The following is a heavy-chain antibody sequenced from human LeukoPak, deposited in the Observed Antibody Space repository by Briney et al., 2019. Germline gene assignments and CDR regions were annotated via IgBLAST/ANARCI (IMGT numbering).Heavy chain of an antibody. Sequence: ASVKVSCKASGYTFTSYGINWVRQATGQGLEWMGWMNPNSGNTGYAQNFQGRVTMTRNTSINTAYMELNNLRSEDTAIYYCARGSLTRDWYFDVWGRGTLVTVSS. CDR1: GYTFTSYG. V-gene: IGHV1-8*02. D-gene: IGHD4/OR15-4a*01. J-gene: IGHJ2*01. CDR3: ARGSLTRDWYFDV. CDR2: MNPNSGNT.